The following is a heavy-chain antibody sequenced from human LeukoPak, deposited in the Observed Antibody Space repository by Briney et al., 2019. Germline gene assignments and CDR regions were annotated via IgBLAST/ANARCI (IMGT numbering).Heavy chain of an antibody. CDR3: AKGSAAVRPYYFDF. D-gene: IGHD3-10*01. CDR1: GLTFGGYA. J-gene: IGHJ4*02. V-gene: IGHV3-23*01. Sequence: GGSLRLSCVASGLTFGGYAMSWVRQAPGKGLDWFSAIGPSGTSTYYADSVKGRFTISRDNSKNILFLQMDSLRADDTAVYFCAKGSAAVRPYYFDFWGQGIQVTVSS. CDR2: IGPSGTST.